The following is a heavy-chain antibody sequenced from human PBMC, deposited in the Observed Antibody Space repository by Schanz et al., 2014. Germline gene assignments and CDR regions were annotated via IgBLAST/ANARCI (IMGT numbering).Heavy chain of an antibody. CDR2: ISGSSRTI. J-gene: IGHJ5*02. CDR3: ARGRVLES. D-gene: IGHD1-1*01. Sequence: EVQLVESGGGLVQPGGSLRLSCTASGFTFSDYCMSWVRQAPGKGLEWVSYISGSSRTIYYADSMKGRFTISRDNAKNSLFLQMNSLRPEDTAVYCCARGRVLESWGQGALVTVSS. V-gene: IGHV3-48*04. CDR1: GFTFSDYC.